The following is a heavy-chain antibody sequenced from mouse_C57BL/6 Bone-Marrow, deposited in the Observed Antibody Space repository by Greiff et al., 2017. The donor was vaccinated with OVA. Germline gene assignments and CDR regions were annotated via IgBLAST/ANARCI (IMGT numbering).Heavy chain of an antibody. Sequence: VQLQQSGAELVRPGASVKLSCTASGFNIKDDYMHWVKQRPEQGLEWIGWIDPENGDTEYASKFQGKATITADTSSNTAYLQLSSLTSEDTAVYYCTPNWPFAYWGQGTLVTVSA. CDR1: GFNIKDDY. CDR3: TPNWPFAY. V-gene: IGHV14-4*01. CDR2: IDPENGDT. D-gene: IGHD4-1*01. J-gene: IGHJ3*01.